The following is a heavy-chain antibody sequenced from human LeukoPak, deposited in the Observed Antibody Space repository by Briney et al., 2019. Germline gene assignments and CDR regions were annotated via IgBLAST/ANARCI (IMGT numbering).Heavy chain of an antibody. D-gene: IGHD3-16*01. Sequence: GGSLRLSCAPSGFTVSGNYMAWVRQAPPGKGLECVSILYTGFTTYYADSVKDRFTISRDNSKNTLFLQMNSLRAEDTAIYYCERGFDPQQPEKSYMGKYGGDGFDIWGQGTMVTVSS. CDR3: ERGFDPQQPEKSYMGKYGGDGFDI. J-gene: IGHJ3*02. CDR1: GFTVSGNY. CDR2: LYTGFTT. V-gene: IGHV3-53*01.